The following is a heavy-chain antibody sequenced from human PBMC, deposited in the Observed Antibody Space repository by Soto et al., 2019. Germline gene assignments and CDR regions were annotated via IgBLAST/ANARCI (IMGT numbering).Heavy chain of an antibody. J-gene: IGHJ4*02. V-gene: IGHV1-3*01. D-gene: IGHD4-17*01. CDR2: INAGNGDT. CDR1: GYNFTSYA. Sequence: ASVKVSCKASGYNFTSYAIHWVRQAPGQRLEWMGWINAGNGDTKYSQKFQDRVTITRDTSASTAYMELSRLRSEDTAVYYCAREGRYGDYLDYWGQGTLVTVSS. CDR3: AREGRYGDYLDY.